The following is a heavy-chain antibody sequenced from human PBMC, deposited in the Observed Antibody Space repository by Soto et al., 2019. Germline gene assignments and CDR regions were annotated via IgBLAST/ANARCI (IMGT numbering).Heavy chain of an antibody. CDR3: ATMDVTVGAAAYYYYYGMDV. Sequence: SVKVSCKASGGTFSSYAISWVRQAPGQGLEWLGGIIPIFGTANYAQKFQGRVTITADESTSTAYMELSSLRSEDTAVYYCATMDVTVGAAAYYYYYGMDVWGQGTTVTVSS. D-gene: IGHD6-13*01. CDR1: GGTFSSYA. J-gene: IGHJ6*02. CDR2: IIPIFGTA. V-gene: IGHV1-69*13.